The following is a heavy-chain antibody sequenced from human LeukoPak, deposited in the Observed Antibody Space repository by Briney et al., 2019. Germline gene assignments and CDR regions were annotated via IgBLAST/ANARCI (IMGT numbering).Heavy chain of an antibody. J-gene: IGHJ4*02. CDR1: GGSISSSSYY. CDR3: ARGVRDGVVDY. D-gene: IGHD3-10*01. CDR2: IYYSGST. Sequence: SETLSLTCTVSGGSISSSSYYWGWIRQPPGKGLEWIGSIYYSGSTYYNPSLKSRVTISVDTSKNQFSLKLSSVTAADTAVYYCARGVRDGVVDYWGQGTLVTVSS. V-gene: IGHV4-39*07.